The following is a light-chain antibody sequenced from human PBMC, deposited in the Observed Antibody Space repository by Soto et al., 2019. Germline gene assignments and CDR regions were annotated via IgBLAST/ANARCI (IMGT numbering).Light chain of an antibody. CDR2: WAS. J-gene: IGKJ2*01. CDR1: QSVLYSSNNKNY. CDR3: QQYFSIPYA. Sequence: IVMTQSPDSLALSLGERATINCKSSQSVLYSSNNKNYLAWYQQKAGQPPKLLVYWASARESGVPDRFRGSGSGTNFTLTISGLQAADVAVYYCQQYFSIPYAFGQGTKLEI. V-gene: IGKV4-1*01.